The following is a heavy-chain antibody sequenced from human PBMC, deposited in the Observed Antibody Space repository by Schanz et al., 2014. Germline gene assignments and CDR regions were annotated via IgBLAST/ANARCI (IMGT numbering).Heavy chain of an antibody. CDR2: INPSSGTT. V-gene: IGHV1-46*03. D-gene: IGHD2-2*01. CDR3: ARGGFFDSTSFDS. J-gene: IGHJ4*02. CDR1: GYSFTTYD. Sequence: QVQLVQSGAEVKKPGASVRVSCKASGYSFTTYDVNWVRQAPGQGLEWMGKINPSSGTTRIAQNFQGSLTVTSDTSTSTVNMELSSLRSEDTAVYYCARGGFFDSTSFDSWGQGTLVTVSS.